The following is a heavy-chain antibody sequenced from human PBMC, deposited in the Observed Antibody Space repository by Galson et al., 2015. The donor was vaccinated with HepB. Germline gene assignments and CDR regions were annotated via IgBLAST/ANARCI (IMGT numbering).Heavy chain of an antibody. V-gene: IGHV1-69*04. J-gene: IGHJ1*01. CDR2: IIPILGIA. D-gene: IGHD2-2*01. Sequence: SVKVSCKASGGTFSSYAISWVRQAPGQGLEWMGRIIPILGIANYAQKFQGRVTITADKSTSTAYMELSSLRSEDTAVYYCAREGSGVVPAAMTRAEYFQHWGQGTLVTVSS. CDR3: AREGSGVVPAAMTRAEYFQH. CDR1: GGTFSSYA.